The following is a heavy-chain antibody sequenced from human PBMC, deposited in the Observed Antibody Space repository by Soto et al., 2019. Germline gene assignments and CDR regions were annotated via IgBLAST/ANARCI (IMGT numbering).Heavy chain of an antibody. CDR3: ARFSWLRFYRYYYYMDV. V-gene: IGHV4-59*08. CDR1: GGSISSYY. Sequence: PSETLSLTCTVSGGSISSYYWSWIRQPPGKGLEWIGYIYYSGSTNYNPSIKSRVTISVDTSKNQFSLKLSYVTAADTAVYYCARFSWLRFYRYYYYMDVWGKGTTVTVSS. CDR2: IYYSGST. J-gene: IGHJ6*03. D-gene: IGHD5-12*01.